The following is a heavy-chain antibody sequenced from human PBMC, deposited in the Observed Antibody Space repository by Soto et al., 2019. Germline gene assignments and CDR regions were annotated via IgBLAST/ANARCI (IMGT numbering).Heavy chain of an antibody. CDR2: TRNKANSYTT. Sequence: EVQLVESGGGLVQPGGSLRLSCAASGFTFSDHYMDWVRQAPGKGLEWVSRTRNKANSYTTEYAASVKGRFTISRDDSKNSLYLQMNSLKTEDTAVYYCVRVTIDYYFDYWGQGTLVTVSS. J-gene: IGHJ4*02. CDR3: VRVTIDYYFDY. V-gene: IGHV3-72*01. D-gene: IGHD3-3*01. CDR1: GFTFSDHY.